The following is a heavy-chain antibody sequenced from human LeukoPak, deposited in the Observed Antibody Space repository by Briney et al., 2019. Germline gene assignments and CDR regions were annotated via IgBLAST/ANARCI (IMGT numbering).Heavy chain of an antibody. CDR2: IYYSGTT. J-gene: IGHJ4*02. Sequence: SETLSLTCTVSGGSISSYYWNWIRQPPGKGLEWIGYIYYSGTTNYNPSLKSRVSMSVDTSKNQFSLKLSSVTAADTAVYYCARDVVAAPGTWDYWGQGTLVTVSS. D-gene: IGHD6-13*01. CDR3: ARDVVAAPGTWDY. CDR1: GGSISSYY. V-gene: IGHV4-59*12.